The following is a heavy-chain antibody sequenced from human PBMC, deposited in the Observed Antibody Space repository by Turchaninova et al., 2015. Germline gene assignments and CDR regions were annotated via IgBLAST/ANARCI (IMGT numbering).Heavy chain of an antibody. Sequence: EVQLLEAGGGLVQPGGSLGLACRASGLIFSSYGVTRVRQAPGRGLEWVSTIRGTSTTTEYTDSVKGRFTISRDNSRNTVYLQMNSLRPEDTALYYCAKDPNGDYIGAFDMWGPGTSVTVSS. J-gene: IGHJ3*02. CDR3: AKDPNGDYIGAFDM. CDR1: GLIFSSYG. V-gene: IGHV3-23*01. D-gene: IGHD4-17*01. CDR2: IRGTSTTT.